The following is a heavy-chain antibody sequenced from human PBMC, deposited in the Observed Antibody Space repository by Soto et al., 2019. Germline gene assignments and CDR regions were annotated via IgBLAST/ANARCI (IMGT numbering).Heavy chain of an antibody. Sequence: SETLSLTCAVYGGSFSGYYWSWIRQPPGKGLEWIGEINHSGSTNYNPSLKSRVTISVDTSKNQFSLKLSSVTAADTAVYYCAREPDSSGYTRRRGWVDPWGQGTLVTVSS. CDR2: INHSGST. J-gene: IGHJ5*02. CDR3: AREPDSSGYTRRRGWVDP. CDR1: GGSFSGYY. V-gene: IGHV4-34*01. D-gene: IGHD3-22*01.